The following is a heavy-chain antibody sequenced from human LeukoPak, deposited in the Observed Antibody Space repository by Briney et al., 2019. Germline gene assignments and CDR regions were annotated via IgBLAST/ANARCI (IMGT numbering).Heavy chain of an antibody. CDR3: TTAVYSSSFDY. D-gene: IGHD6-13*01. Sequence: GGSLRLSCAVSGFTFSASAMHWVRQASGKGLEWVGRIRSKANSYATAYAASVKGRFTISRDDSKNTLYLQMNSLKAEDTAVYYCTTAVYSSSFDYWGQGTLVTVSS. CDR2: IRSKANSYAT. J-gene: IGHJ4*02. V-gene: IGHV3-73*01. CDR1: GFTFSASA.